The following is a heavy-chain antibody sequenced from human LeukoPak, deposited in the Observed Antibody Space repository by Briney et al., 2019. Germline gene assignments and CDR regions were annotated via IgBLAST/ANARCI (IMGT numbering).Heavy chain of an antibody. CDR1: GGSISSYY. CDR2: IYTSGST. CDR3: ARARWYCSSTSCPPTYYYYYMDV. J-gene: IGHJ6*03. D-gene: IGHD2-2*01. V-gene: IGHV4-4*07. Sequence: PSETLSLTCTVSGGSISSYYWSWIRQPAGKGLEWIGRIYTSGSTNYNPSLKSRVTISVDTSKNQFSLKLSSVTAADTAVYYCARARWYCSSTSCPPTYYYYYMDVWGKGTTVTVSS.